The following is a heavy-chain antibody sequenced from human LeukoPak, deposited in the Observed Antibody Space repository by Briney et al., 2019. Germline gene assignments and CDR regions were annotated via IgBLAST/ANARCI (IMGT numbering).Heavy chain of an antibody. CDR1: GGSFSGYY. CDR2: INHSGST. J-gene: IGHJ4*02. V-gene: IGHV4-34*01. CDR3: ARRSPPRDY. Sequence: SETLSLTCAVYGGSFSGYYWSWIRQPPGKGLEWIGEINHSGSTNYNPSFKSRVTISVDTSKNQFSLKLSSVTAADTAVYCCARRSPPRDYWGQGTLVTVSS.